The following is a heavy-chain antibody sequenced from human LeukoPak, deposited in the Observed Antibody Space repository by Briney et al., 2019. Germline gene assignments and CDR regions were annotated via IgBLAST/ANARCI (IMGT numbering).Heavy chain of an antibody. J-gene: IGHJ4*02. Sequence: GGSLRLSCAASGFTFPSYAMSWVRQPPGKGLEWVSSIVGSGGTTSYADSVKGRFTISRDNSKNTLYLLMNSLRAEDTAVYYCAKDPSYDFWSGFYPYFDYWGQGTLVTVSS. CDR2: IVGSGGTT. CDR1: GFTFPSYA. D-gene: IGHD3-3*01. V-gene: IGHV3-23*01. CDR3: AKDPSYDFWSGFYPYFDY.